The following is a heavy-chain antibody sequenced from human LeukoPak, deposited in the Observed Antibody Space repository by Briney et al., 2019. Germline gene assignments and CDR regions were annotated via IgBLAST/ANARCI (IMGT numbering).Heavy chain of an antibody. Sequence: GGPLRLSCAASGFTFSSYGMHWVRQAPGKGLEWVAVIWYDGSNKYYADSVKGRFTISRDNSKNTLYLQMNSLRAEDTAVYYCAKEPVSKSMRYYFDYWGQGTLVTVSS. D-gene: IGHD1-14*01. CDR1: GFTFSSYG. CDR2: IWYDGSNK. J-gene: IGHJ4*02. CDR3: AKEPVSKSMRYYFDY. V-gene: IGHV3-33*06.